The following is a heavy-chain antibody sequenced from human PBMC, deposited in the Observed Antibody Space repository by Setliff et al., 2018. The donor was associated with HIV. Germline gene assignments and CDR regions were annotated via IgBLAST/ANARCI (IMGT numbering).Heavy chain of an antibody. CDR3: ARAPRGVGSSSHFDY. CDR2: MNPNSGNT. D-gene: IGHD2-2*01. CDR1: GYTFTYLF. V-gene: IGHV1-8*02. Sequence: ASVKVSCKASGYTFTYLFIHWVRQATGQGLEWMGWMNPNSGNTGYAQKFQGRVTMTRNTSISTAYMQLSSLRSEDTAVYFCARAPRGVGSSSHFDYWGRGTLVTVSS. J-gene: IGHJ4*02.